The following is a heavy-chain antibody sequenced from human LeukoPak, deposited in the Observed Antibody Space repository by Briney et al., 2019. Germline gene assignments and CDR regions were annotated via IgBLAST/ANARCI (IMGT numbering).Heavy chain of an antibody. V-gene: IGHV3-23*01. J-gene: IGHJ4*02. CDR3: AKEQSSSGFFDY. CDR1: GFTFSSYA. Sequence: GGSLRLSCAASGFTFSSYAMSWVRQAPGKGREWVSAISGRGDRTYYADSVKGRFTISRDNSKNTLYLQMNSLRAEDTAVYYCAKEQSSSGFFDYWGQGTLVTVSS. CDR2: ISGRGDRT. D-gene: IGHD6-6*01.